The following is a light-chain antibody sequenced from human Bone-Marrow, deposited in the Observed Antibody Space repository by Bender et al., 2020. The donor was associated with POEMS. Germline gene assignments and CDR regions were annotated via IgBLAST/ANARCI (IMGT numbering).Light chain of an antibody. Sequence: SYELSQPPSVSVSPGQTASITCSGDKLGDKYASWYQQKPGRSPVLVIYQDTKRPSGIPERFSGSNSGNTATLTISGTQAMDEADYCCQAWDRYIMKFGGGTKLTVL. CDR2: QDT. CDR1: KLGDKY. CDR3: QAWDRYIMK. J-gene: IGLJ2*01. V-gene: IGLV3-1*01.